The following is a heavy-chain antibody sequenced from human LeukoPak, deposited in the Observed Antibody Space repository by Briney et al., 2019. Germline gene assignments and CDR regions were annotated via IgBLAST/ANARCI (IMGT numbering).Heavy chain of an antibody. V-gene: IGHV4-34*01. D-gene: IGHD1-26*01. Sequence: SETLSLTCAVYGGSFSGYYWSWIRQPPGKGLEWIGEINHSGSTNYNPSLKSRVTISVDTSKNQFSLKLSSVTAADTAVYYCAREDTGIVGAQANWGQGTLVTVSS. CDR3: AREDTGIVGAQAN. CDR2: INHSGST. CDR1: GGSFSGYY. J-gene: IGHJ4*02.